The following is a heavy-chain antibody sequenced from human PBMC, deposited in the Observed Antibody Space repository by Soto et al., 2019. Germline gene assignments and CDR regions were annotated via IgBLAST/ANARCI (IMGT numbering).Heavy chain of an antibody. CDR3: AREEPAFRTTGMDV. Sequence: ASVKVSCKXSGYTFTSYAMHWVRQAPGQRLEWMGWINAGNGNTKYSQKFQGRVTITRDTSASTAYMELSSLRSEDTAVYYCAREEPAFRTTGMDVWGQGTTVTVSS. D-gene: IGHD3-3*02. CDR2: INAGNGNT. CDR1: GYTFTSYA. V-gene: IGHV1-3*01. J-gene: IGHJ6*02.